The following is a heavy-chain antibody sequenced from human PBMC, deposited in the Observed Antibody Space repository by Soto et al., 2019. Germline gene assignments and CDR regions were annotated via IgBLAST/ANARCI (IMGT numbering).Heavy chain of an antibody. J-gene: IGHJ4*02. CDR2: ISYDGTNK. CDR3: ARDPKTSGGQHWAFNYFDS. D-gene: IGHD7-27*01. Sequence: GGSLRLSCAASGFSFSISPMHWVRQAPGKGPEWVELISYDGTNKFYADSVKGRFTTSRDNSKSTLNLQVDPLRPEDAAVYYCARDPKTSGGQHWAFNYFDSWGQGTLVTVSS. V-gene: IGHV3-30-3*01. CDR1: GFSFSISP.